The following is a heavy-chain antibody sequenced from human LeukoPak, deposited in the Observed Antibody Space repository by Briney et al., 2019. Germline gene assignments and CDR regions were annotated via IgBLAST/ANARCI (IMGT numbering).Heavy chain of an antibody. D-gene: IGHD2-2*01. J-gene: IGHJ3*02. Sequence: ASVKVSCKASGYTFTGYFMHWVRQAPTQGLEWMGWVNPNNSGTFYSQKFQGRITMTRDTSISTAYMELSRLTSDDTAMYFCANIPAAPMHNPNAVDIWGQGTMVTVSS. CDR2: VNPNNSGT. CDR3: ANIPAAPMHNPNAVDI. V-gene: IGHV1-2*02. CDR1: GYTFTGYF.